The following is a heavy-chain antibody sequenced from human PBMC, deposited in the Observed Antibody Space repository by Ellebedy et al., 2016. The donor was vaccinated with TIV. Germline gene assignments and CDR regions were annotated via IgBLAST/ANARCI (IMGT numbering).Heavy chain of an antibody. CDR2: IYNSWST. CDR3: ARDRMTNYFYGMDV. V-gene: IGHV4-59*01. Sequence: MPGGSLRLSCTVSGGSISSYYWSWIRQPPGKGLEWTGYIYNSWSTNYNPSLKSRVTISVDTSKNQISLMLSSVTAADTAVYYCARDRMTNYFYGMDVWGHGTTVTVSS. CDR1: GGSISSYY. J-gene: IGHJ6*02.